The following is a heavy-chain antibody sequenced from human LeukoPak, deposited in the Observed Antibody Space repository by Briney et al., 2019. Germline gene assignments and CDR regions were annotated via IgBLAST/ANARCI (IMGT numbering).Heavy chain of an antibody. V-gene: IGHV1-69*13. J-gene: IGHJ6*03. CDR1: GGTFSSYA. CDR3: ARSHYSSYWDNGPHYYYYYMDV. CDR2: IIPIFGTT. D-gene: IGHD6-6*01. Sequence: GASVKVSCKASGGTFSSYAISWVRQAPGQGLEWMGGIIPIFGTTNYAQKFQGRVTITADESTGTACMELSSLRSEDTAVYYCARSHYSSYWDNGPHYYYYYMDVWGKGTTVTVSS.